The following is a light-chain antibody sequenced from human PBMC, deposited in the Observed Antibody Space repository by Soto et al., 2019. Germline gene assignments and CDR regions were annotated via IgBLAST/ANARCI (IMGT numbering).Light chain of an antibody. Sequence: QSALTQPASVSGSPGQSITISCTGTSSDVGSYDLVSWYQHHSGKAPKIIIYEVNKRPSGISDRFSGSKSGNTASLTISGLQAEAEADYFCCSFVRTNGLLFGGGTQLTVL. CDR3: CSFVRTNGLL. CDR2: EVN. J-gene: IGLJ2*01. CDR1: SSDVGSYDL. V-gene: IGLV2-23*02.